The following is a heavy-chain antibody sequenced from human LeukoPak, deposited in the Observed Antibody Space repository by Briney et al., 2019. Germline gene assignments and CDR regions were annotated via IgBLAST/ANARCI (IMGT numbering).Heavy chain of an antibody. CDR2: ISSSSSYI. CDR3: ARDSRGGGGY. D-gene: IGHD3-16*01. Sequence: GGSLRLSCAASGFTFSSYSMNWVRQAPGKAVEWVSSISSSSSYIYYADSVKGRFTISRDNAKNSLYLQMNSLRAEDTAVYYCARDSRGGGGYWGQGTLVTVSS. V-gene: IGHV3-21*01. J-gene: IGHJ4*02. CDR1: GFTFSSYS.